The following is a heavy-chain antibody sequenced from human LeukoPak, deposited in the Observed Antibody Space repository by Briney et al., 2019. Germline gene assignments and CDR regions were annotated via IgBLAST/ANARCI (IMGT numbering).Heavy chain of an antibody. V-gene: IGHV4-30-2*01. J-gene: IGHJ4*02. Sequence: PSQTLSLTCTVSGASISSGGYFWSWIRQPPGKGLEWIGYIYHTGNTYYNPSLESRVTMSVDKSKNQFSLSLASVTVADTAVYYCARADEWTTQPGYWGQGTLVTVSS. CDR3: ARADEWTTQPGY. D-gene: IGHD1-1*01. CDR1: GASISSGGYF. CDR2: IYHTGNT.